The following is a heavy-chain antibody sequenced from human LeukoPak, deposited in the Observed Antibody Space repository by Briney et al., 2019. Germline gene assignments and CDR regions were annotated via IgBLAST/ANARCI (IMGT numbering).Heavy chain of an antibody. D-gene: IGHD5-18*01. CDR3: ARDGYSYGYVLGDYYFDY. Sequence: GGSLRLSCAASGFTFSSFAMSWVRQAPGKGLEWVSSISSSSSYIYYADSVKGRFTISRDNAKNSLYLQMNSLRAEDTAVYYCARDGYSYGYVLGDYYFDYWGQGTLVTVSS. CDR2: ISSSSSYI. V-gene: IGHV3-21*01. J-gene: IGHJ4*02. CDR1: GFTFSSFA.